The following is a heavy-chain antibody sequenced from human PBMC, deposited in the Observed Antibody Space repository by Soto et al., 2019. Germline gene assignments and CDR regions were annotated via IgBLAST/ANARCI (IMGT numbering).Heavy chain of an antibody. D-gene: IGHD3-3*01. Sequence: GGSLRLSCVVFGFTVSSNYMSWVRQAPGKGLEWVSVLYSGGSTYYADSGKGRFTISRDNSKNTLYLQMNSLRAEDTAVYYCARDYDFRSGYYYYFDYWGQGTLVTVSS. CDR1: GFTVSSNY. CDR2: LYSGGST. V-gene: IGHV3-66*01. J-gene: IGHJ4*02. CDR3: ARDYDFRSGYYYYFDY.